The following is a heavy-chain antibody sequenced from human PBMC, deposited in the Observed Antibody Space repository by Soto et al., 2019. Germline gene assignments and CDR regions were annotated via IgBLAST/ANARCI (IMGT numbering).Heavy chain of an antibody. V-gene: IGHV4-39*01. CDR2: IYYSGST. CDR3: ARWHSSSSWFDP. J-gene: IGHJ5*02. CDR1: GGSISSSSYY. D-gene: IGHD6-6*01. Sequence: SETLSLTCTVSGGSISSSSYYWGWIRQPPGKGLEWIGSIYYSGSTYYNPSLKSRVTISVDTSKNQFSLKLSSVTAADTAVYYCARWHSSSSWFDPWGQGTLVTVSS.